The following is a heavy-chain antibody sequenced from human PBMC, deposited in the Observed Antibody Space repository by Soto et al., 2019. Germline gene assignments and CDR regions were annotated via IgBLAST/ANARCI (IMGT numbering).Heavy chain of an antibody. Sequence: QVQLVQSGAEVKKPGSSVKVSCKASGGTFSSYAISWVRQAPGQGLEWMGGIIPIFGTANYAQKFQGRVTITADESTSTAFMELSSLRSEDTAVYYCARADRVVNNNYYYFWMDGWGQVTTVTVSS. CDR2: IIPIFGTA. CDR3: ARADRVVNNNYYYFWMDG. J-gene: IGHJ6*02. V-gene: IGHV1-69*01. CDR1: GGTFSSYA. D-gene: IGHD3-3*01.